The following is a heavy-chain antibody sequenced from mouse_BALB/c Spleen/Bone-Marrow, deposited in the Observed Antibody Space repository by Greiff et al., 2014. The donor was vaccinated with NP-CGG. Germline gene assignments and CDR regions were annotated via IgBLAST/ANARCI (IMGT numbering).Heavy chain of an antibody. D-gene: IGHD1-1*01. J-gene: IGHJ2*03. Sequence: VQLKESGTVLARPGASVKMSCRASGHSFTSYWMYWIKQRPGQGLEWIGAIYPGNSGTSYNQNFKGKAKLTAVTSASTDYMELSSLTNEDSAVYYCTRSITTAVEFDYWGQGTSLTVSS. CDR1: GHSFTSYW. V-gene: IGHV1-5*01. CDR2: IYPGNSGT. CDR3: TRSITTAVEFDY.